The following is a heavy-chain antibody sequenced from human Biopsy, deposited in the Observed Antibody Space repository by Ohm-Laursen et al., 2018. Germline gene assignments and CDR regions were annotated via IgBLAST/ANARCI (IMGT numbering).Heavy chain of an antibody. Sequence: SLRLSCAASGFSFSDYHMRWTRQAPGRGLEWVSYISGGGTIYYGDSMKGRFTISRDNSKNTLFLQMNSLRAADTAIYYCASDLNGDPSAFDYWGQGTPVTVSS. V-gene: IGHV3-11*01. D-gene: IGHD4-17*01. CDR3: ASDLNGDPSAFDY. CDR2: ISGGGTI. J-gene: IGHJ4*02. CDR1: GFSFSDYH.